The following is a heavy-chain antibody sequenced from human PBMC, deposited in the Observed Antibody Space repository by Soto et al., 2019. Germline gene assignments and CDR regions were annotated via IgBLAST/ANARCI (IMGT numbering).Heavy chain of an antibody. CDR1: GASISSGGFY. CDR3: ARVPITTTAEFT. J-gene: IGHJ5*02. V-gene: IGHV4-31*01. CDR2: IHYSGST. Sequence: QVQLQESGPGLVRPSQTLALTCTVSGASISSGGFYWTWIRQHPENGLEWIGYIHYSGSTYYNPSLHSQRTVSLYTAKNQFPLNLRSLTAASTAVYYCARVPITTTAEFTWGQGTLVTVSS. D-gene: IGHD4-4*01.